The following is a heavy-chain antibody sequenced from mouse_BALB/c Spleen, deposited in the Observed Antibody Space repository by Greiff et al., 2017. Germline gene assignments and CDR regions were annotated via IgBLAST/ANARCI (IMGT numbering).Heavy chain of an antibody. CDR3: ARDGSSLYAMDY. CDR1: GYAFSSYW. Sequence: VQLQQSGAELVRPGSSVKISCKASGYAFSSYWMNWVKQRPGQGLEWIGQIYPGDGDTNYNGKFKGKATLTADKSSSTAYMQLSSLTSEDSAVYFCARDGSSLYAMDYWGQGTSVTVSS. J-gene: IGHJ4*01. CDR2: IYPGDGDT. V-gene: IGHV1-80*01. D-gene: IGHD1-1*01.